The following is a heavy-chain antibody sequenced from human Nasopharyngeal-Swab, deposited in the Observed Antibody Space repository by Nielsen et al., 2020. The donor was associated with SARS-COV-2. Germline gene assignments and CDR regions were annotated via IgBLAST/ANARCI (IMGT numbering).Heavy chain of an antibody. CDR3: ARAIGCFTMIVVASDAFDI. CDR1: GGSISSGDYY. J-gene: IGHJ3*02. D-gene: IGHD3-22*01. Sequence: SETLSLTCTVSGGSISSGDYYWSWIRQPPGKGLEWIGYIYYSGSTYYNPSLKSRVTISVDTSKNQFSLKLSSVTAADTAVYYCARAIGCFTMIVVASDAFDIWGQGTMVTVSS. V-gene: IGHV4-30-4*01. CDR2: IYYSGST.